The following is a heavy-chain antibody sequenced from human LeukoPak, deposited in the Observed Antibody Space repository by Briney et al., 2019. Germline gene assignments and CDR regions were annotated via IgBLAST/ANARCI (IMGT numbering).Heavy chain of an antibody. J-gene: IGHJ6*03. CDR3: ASVRHDPLEYYYYIDV. D-gene: IGHD2/OR15-2a*01. CDR1: GDSLSRYY. Sequence: SETLSLTCAVYGDSLSRYYWTWIRQSPGKGLEWLGEINPSGSPDYNPSLKSRATISVDTSKNQFSLRQASVTAADTAVYYCASVRHDPLEYYYYIDVWGKGPRSPSP. V-gene: IGHV4-34*01. CDR2: INPSGSP.